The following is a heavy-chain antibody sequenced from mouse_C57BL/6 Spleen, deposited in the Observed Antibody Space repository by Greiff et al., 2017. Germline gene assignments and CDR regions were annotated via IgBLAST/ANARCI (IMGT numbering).Heavy chain of an antibody. CDR2: IYPGDGDT. V-gene: IGHV1-80*01. J-gene: IGHJ2*01. CDR1: GYAFSSYW. D-gene: IGHD2-4*01. CDR3: ARSDYVFDY. Sequence: QVQLQQSGAELVKPGASVKISCKASGYAFSSYWMNWVKHRPGKGLEWIGQIYPGDGDTNYNGKFKGQATLTADKSSSTAYMQLSSLTSADSAVYFCARSDYVFDYWGKGTTLTVSA.